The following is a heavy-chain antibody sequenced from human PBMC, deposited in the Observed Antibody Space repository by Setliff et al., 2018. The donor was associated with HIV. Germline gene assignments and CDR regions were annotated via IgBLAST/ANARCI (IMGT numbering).Heavy chain of an antibody. CDR1: GYTFTNYG. Sequence: GASVKVSCKASGYTFTNYGITWVRQAPGHGLEWMGWLASYNDDANYAQNLQGRVTMTTDKSTSTAYMELRSLRSDDTAVYYCARGQYGDELFDYWGQGTLVTVSS. D-gene: IGHD4-17*01. CDR2: LASYNDDA. J-gene: IGHJ4*02. CDR3: ARGQYGDELFDY. V-gene: IGHV1-18*01.